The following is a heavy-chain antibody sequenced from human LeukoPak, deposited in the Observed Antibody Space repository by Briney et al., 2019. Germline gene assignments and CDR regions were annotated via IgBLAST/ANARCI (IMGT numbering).Heavy chain of an antibody. J-gene: IGHJ5*02. V-gene: IGHV4-59*01. D-gene: IGHD2-15*01. CDR2: IYYSGST. Sequence: SETLSLTCTVSGGSISSYFWSWIRQPPGKGLEWIGCIYYSGSTNYNPSLKSRVTISVDTSKNQFSLELSSVTAADTAVYYCARDRVRGGSCFDPWGQGTLVTVSS. CDR3: ARDRVRGGSCFDP. CDR1: GGSISSYF.